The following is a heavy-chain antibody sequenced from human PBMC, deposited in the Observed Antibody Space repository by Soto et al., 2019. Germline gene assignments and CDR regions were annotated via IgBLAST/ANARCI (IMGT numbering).Heavy chain of an antibody. J-gene: IGHJ4*02. Sequence: GSLRLSCAASGFTFGSYVMTWVRQAPDKGLDWVSAVTAGGDSTFYADSVRGRFTISRDNSKNTLYLQMNSLRAEDTALYYCASSSRSLYWSYTNWGQGTLVTVSS. CDR2: VTAGGDST. D-gene: IGHD2-15*01. CDR3: ASSSRSLYWSYTN. CDR1: GFTFGSYV. V-gene: IGHV3-23*01.